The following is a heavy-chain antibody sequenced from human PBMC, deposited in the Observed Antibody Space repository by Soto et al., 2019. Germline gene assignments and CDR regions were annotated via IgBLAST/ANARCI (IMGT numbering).Heavy chain of an antibody. CDR2: IGSSGGGT. Sequence: LRLSCGASGFTLSSYDMSWVRLAPGKGLEWVSVIGSSGGGTYYADSVKGRFTISRDNSKLYLQMSRLRAEDTALYMCVRHAKLTSVAANVGYYYGLDIWGQGTTVTVSS. J-gene: IGHJ6*02. CDR1: GFTLSSYD. CDR3: VRHAKLTSVAANVGYYYGLDI. V-gene: IGHV3-23*01. D-gene: IGHD4-4*01.